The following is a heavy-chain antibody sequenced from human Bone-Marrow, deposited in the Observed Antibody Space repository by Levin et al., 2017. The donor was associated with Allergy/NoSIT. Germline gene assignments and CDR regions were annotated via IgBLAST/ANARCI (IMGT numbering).Heavy chain of an antibody. CDR3: ARRMVRAFDY. D-gene: IGHD3-10*01. CDR2: ISSSGGST. Sequence: GGSLRLSCAASGFNFSSYEMNWVRQAPGKGLEWVSTISSSGGSTWYADSVKGRFTISRDNSQNTLHLQMNSLRVEDTALYYCARRMVRAFDYWGQGTLVTVSS. V-gene: IGHV3-23*01. CDR1: GFNFSSYE. J-gene: IGHJ4*02.